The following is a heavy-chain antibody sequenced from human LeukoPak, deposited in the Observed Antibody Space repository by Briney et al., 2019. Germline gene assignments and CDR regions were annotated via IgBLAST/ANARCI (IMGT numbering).Heavy chain of an antibody. CDR1: GFTFSSYA. CDR2: ISGSGGST. V-gene: IGHV3-23*01. Sequence: GGSLRLSCAASGFTFSSYAMSWVRQAPGRGLEWVSAISGSGGSTYYADSVKGRFTISRDNAKNSLYLQMNSLRAEDTAVYYCARDSIVVVPAAIDYYYMDVWGKGTTVTVSS. J-gene: IGHJ6*03. CDR3: ARDSIVVVPAAIDYYYMDV. D-gene: IGHD2-2*01.